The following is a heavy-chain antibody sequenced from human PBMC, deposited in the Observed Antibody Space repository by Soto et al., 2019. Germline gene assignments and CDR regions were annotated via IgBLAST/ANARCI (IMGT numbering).Heavy chain of an antibody. V-gene: IGHV6-1*01. D-gene: IGHD3-3*01. Sequence: SQTLSLTCAISGDRVSSNSASWNLIRQSPSRGLEWLGRTYYRSKWYNDYAVSVKSRITINPDTSKNQFSLQLNSVTPEDTAVYYCARVYYDFWSGYEDYYGMDVWGQGTTVTVSS. CDR3: ARVYYDFWSGYEDYYGMDV. J-gene: IGHJ6*02. CDR2: TYYRSKWYN. CDR1: GDRVSSNSAS.